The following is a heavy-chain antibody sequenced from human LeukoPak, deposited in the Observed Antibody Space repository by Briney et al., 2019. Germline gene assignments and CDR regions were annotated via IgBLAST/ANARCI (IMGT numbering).Heavy chain of an antibody. D-gene: IGHD2-2*01. CDR3: ARDLGLRGCSSTSCYGGDFQH. Sequence: SETLSLTCTVSGGSISSGGYYWSWIRQPPGKGLEWIGYIYHSGSTYYNPSLKSRVTISVDRSKNQFSLKLSSVTAADTAVYYCARDLGLRGCSSTSCYGGDFQHWGQGTLVTVSS. CDR2: IYHSGST. V-gene: IGHV4-30-2*01. CDR1: GGSISSGGYY. J-gene: IGHJ1*01.